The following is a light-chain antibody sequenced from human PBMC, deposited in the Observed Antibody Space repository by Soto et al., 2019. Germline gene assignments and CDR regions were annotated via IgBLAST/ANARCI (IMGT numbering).Light chain of an antibody. CDR2: DAS. Sequence: EIVLTQSPATLSLAPGERATLSCRASQSVINYLAWYQQKPGQAPRLLMYDASNRATGIAARFSGSGSGTDFTLTISNLEPEDFAVYYCQQRRNWPLTFGGGTKVEIK. V-gene: IGKV3-11*01. CDR1: QSVINY. J-gene: IGKJ4*01. CDR3: QQRRNWPLT.